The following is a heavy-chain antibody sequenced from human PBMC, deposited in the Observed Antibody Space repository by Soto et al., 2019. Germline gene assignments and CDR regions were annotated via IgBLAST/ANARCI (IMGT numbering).Heavy chain of an antibody. D-gene: IGHD1-20*01. CDR2: IYYSGST. V-gene: IGHV4-59*01. CDR1: GGSISRYY. Sequence: QVQLQESGPGLVKSSETLSLTCTVSGGSISRYYWNWIRQPPGKGLEWLGYIYYSGSTKYNPSLESRFTISVDTSKNQFSLRLNSVTAADTAVYYCARSQYTGYERPTFVSSFEYWGLGTLVTVSS. J-gene: IGHJ4*02. CDR3: ARSQYTGYERPTFVSSFEY.